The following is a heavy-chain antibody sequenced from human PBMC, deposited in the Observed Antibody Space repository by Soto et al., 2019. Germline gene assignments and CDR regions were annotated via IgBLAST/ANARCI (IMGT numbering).Heavy chain of an antibody. CDR1: GGSFSGYY. J-gene: IGHJ6*03. CDR2: ITHSGGT. CDR3: ARVLMLRGAIFPEGYSYHMDL. Sequence: QVQLQQWGAGLRKPSETLSLTCALHGGSFSGYYWSWIRQASRKGLVWIGEITHSGGTKYNPSLKSRGTISADSSKNWFSLRLTSLTAADTAVYYCARVLMLRGAIFPEGYSYHMDLWGKGTTVTVSS. V-gene: IGHV4-34*02. D-gene: IGHD3-10*01.